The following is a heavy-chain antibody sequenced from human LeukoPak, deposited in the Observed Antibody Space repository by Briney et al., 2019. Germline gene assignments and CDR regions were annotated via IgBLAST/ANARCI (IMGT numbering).Heavy chain of an antibody. Sequence: GGSLRLSCAASGFTFSSYWMSWARQAPGKGLEWVANIKQDGSEKYYVDSVKGRFTISRDNAKNSLYLQMNSLRAEDTAVYYCARGSLTGDDDYWGQGTLVTVSS. J-gene: IGHJ4*02. V-gene: IGHV3-7*01. D-gene: IGHD7-27*01. CDR3: ARGSLTGDDDY. CDR1: GFTFSSYW. CDR2: IKQDGSEK.